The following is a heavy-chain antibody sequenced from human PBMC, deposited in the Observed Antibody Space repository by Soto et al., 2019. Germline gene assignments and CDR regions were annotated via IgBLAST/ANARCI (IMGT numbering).Heavy chain of an antibody. J-gene: IGHJ6*03. D-gene: IGHD3-3*02. V-gene: IGHV4-39*01. CDR1: GGSISSSSYY. CDR3: GGHVFSSGRGISGPSVYTSLDA. CDR2: IYYSGST. Sequence: SETLSLTCTVSGGSISSSSYYWGWIRQPPGKGLEGIGSIYYSGSTYYNPSLKSRVTISVDTSKNQFSLKLSSVTAADTAVYYCGGHVFSSGRGISGPSVYTSLDAWGKETT.